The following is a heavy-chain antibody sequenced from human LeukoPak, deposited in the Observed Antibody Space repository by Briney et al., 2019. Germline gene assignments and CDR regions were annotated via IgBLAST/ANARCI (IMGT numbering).Heavy chain of an antibody. V-gene: IGHV4-34*01. CDR2: INHSGST. Sequence: PSETLSLTCAVYGGSFSGYYWSWIRQPPGKGLEWIGEINHSGSTNYNPSLKSRVTISVDTSKNQFSLKLTSVTAADTAVYYCARDYGDYVFGGAFDIWGQGTMVTVSS. CDR1: GGSFSGYY. D-gene: IGHD4-17*01. CDR3: ARDYGDYVFGGAFDI. J-gene: IGHJ3*02.